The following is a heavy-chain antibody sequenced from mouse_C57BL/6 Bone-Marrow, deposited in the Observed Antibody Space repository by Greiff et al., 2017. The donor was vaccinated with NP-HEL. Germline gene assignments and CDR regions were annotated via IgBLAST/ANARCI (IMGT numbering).Heavy chain of an antibody. CDR1: GYSFTGYY. CDR2: INPSTGGT. J-gene: IGHJ2*01. D-gene: IGHD1-1*01. V-gene: IGHV1-42*01. CDR3: ARGAYYYGFDY. Sequence: VQLQQSGPELVKPGASVKISCKASGYSFTGYYMNWVKESPEKSLEWIGEINPSTGGTTYNQKFKAKATLTVDKPSSTAYMQLKSLTSEDSAVYYCARGAYYYGFDYWGQGTTLTVSS.